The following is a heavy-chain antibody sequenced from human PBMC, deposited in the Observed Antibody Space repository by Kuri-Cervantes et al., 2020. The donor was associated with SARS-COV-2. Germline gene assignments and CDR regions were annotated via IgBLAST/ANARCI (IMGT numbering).Heavy chain of an antibody. CDR1: GFTFSDYY. V-gene: IGHV3-11*06. Sequence: GGSLRLSCAASGFTFSDYYMSWIRQAPGKGLEWVSYISSSSSNTNYADSVKGRFTISRDNSKNTLYLQMNSLRAEDTAVYYCARAPHDYSNYKYYYGMDVWGQGTTVTVSS. CDR3: ARAPHDYSNYKYYYGMDV. CDR2: ISSSSSNT. J-gene: IGHJ6*02. D-gene: IGHD4-11*01.